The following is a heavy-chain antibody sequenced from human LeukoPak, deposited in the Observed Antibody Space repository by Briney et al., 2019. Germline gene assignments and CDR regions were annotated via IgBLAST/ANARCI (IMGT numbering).Heavy chain of an antibody. D-gene: IGHD3-22*01. CDR2: INHSGST. CDR3: ARRLGYYDSR. V-gene: IGHV4-34*01. Sequence: PSETLSLTCADYGGSFSGYYWSWIRQPPGKGLEWIGEINHSGSTNYNPSLKSRVTISVDTSKNQFSLKLSSVTAADTAVYYCARRLGYYDSRWGQGTLVTVSS. CDR1: GGSFSGYY. J-gene: IGHJ4*02.